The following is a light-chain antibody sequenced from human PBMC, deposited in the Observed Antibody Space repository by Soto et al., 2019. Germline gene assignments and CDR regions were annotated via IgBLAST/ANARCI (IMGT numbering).Light chain of an antibody. CDR3: QRTYNAPPRT. CDR1: QSISSG. J-gene: IGKJ1*01. CDR2: GVS. Sequence: VDRVPIPCRASQSISSGLAWYQQKPGKAPKFLIDGVSSLKSGVPSRFSGSGSGTEFTLTISSLQPEDVATYYGQRTYNAPPRTFGQGTKVDI. V-gene: IGKV1-5*01.